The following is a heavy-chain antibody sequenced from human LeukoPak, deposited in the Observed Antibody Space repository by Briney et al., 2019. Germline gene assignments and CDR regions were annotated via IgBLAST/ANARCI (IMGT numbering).Heavy chain of an antibody. J-gene: IGHJ3*02. Sequence: SETLSLTCTVSGGSISSYYGSWIRQPPGKGLEWIGYIYYSGSTNYNPSLKSRVTISVDTSKNQFSLKLSSVTAADTAVYYCARVCGGDCYQAFDIWGQGTMVTVSS. V-gene: IGHV4-59*01. CDR3: ARVCGGDCYQAFDI. D-gene: IGHD2-21*02. CDR1: GGSISSYY. CDR2: IYYSGST.